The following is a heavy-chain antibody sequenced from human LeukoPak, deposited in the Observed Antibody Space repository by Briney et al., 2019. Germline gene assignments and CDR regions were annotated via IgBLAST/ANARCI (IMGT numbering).Heavy chain of an antibody. CDR1: GYTFTSYG. J-gene: IGHJ6*02. D-gene: IGHD6-13*01. Sequence: GASVKVSCKASGYTFTSYGISWVRQAPGQGLEWMGWISAYNGNTNYAQKLQGRVTMTTDTSTSTAYMELRSLRSDDTAVYYCAREAAAAVYYYYGMDVWGQGTTVTVSS. CDR3: AREAAAAVYYYYGMDV. CDR2: ISAYNGNT. V-gene: IGHV1-18*01.